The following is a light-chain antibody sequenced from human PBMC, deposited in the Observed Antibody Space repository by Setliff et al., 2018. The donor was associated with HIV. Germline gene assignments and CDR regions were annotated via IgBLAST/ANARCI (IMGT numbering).Light chain of an antibody. CDR3: CSYTVSYTV. Sequence: QSALTQPHSVSGSPGQSVTISCTGTNSDVGGYNFVSWYQHHPGKAPKLLIYDVSKRPSGVPDRFSGSKSGNTASLTISGLQAEDEADYYCCSYTVSYTVFGTGTKVTVL. CDR1: NSDVGGYNF. V-gene: IGLV2-11*01. CDR2: DVS. J-gene: IGLJ1*01.